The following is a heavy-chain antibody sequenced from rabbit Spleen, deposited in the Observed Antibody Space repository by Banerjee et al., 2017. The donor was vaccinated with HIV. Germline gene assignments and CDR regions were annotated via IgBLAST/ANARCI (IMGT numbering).Heavy chain of an antibody. CDR2: IYGGGSGST. CDR3: ARDTSSSFSSYGMDL. D-gene: IGHD1-1*01. CDR1: GVAFNDKDV. J-gene: IGHJ6*01. Sequence: QEQLEESGGGLVKPEGYLTLTCKASGVAFNDKDVMCWVRQAPGKGLEWIACIYGGGSGSTDYARWAKGLCSISKTSSTTVTLQMTSLTAADTATYFCARDTSSSFSSYGMDLWGPGTLVTVS. V-gene: IGHV1S45*01.